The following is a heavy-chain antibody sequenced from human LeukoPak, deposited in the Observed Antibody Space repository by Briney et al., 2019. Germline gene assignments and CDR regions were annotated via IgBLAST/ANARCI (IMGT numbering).Heavy chain of an antibody. CDR2: INPSGGST. D-gene: IGHD1-26*01. CDR3: ARLVGGDDY. Sequence: ASVKVSCKVSGYTLTELSMHWVRQAPGQGLEWMGIINPSGGSTSYAQKFQGRVTMTRDTSTSTVYMELSSLRSEDTAVYYCARLVGGDDYWGQGTLVTVSS. CDR1: GYTLTELS. V-gene: IGHV1-46*01. J-gene: IGHJ4*02.